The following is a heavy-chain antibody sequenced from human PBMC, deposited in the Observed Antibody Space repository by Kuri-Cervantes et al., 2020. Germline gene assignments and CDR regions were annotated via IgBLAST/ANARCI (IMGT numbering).Heavy chain of an antibody. CDR1: GGSFSGYY. J-gene: IGHJ4*02. D-gene: IGHD2-2*01. Sequence: SETLSLTCAVYGGSFSGYYWSWIRQPPRKGLEWIGEINHSGSTNYNPSLKSRVTISVDTSKNQFSLKLSSVTAADTAVYYCARALKRYCSSTSCQHPFYFDYWGQGTLVTVSS. V-gene: IGHV4-34*01. CDR3: ARALKRYCSSTSCQHPFYFDY. CDR2: INHSGST.